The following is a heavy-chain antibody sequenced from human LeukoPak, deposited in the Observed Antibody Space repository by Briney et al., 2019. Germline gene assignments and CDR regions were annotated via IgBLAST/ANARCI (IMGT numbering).Heavy chain of an antibody. CDR2: ISSSSSYI. D-gene: IGHD3-9*01. Sequence: GGSLRLSCAASGFTFSSYSMNWVRQAPGKGLEWVSPISSSSSYIYYADSVKGRFTISRDNAKNSLYLQMNSLRAEDTAVYYCARDAPTYYDILTGYYKYYGMDVWGQGTTVTVSS. CDR3: ARDAPTYYDILTGYYKYYGMDV. CDR1: GFTFSSYS. V-gene: IGHV3-21*01. J-gene: IGHJ6*02.